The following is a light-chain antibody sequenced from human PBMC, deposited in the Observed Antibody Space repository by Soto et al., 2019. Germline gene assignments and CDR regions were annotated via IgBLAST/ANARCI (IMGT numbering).Light chain of an antibody. CDR2: GAS. CDR1: QSVSSN. CDR3: QQYNNWPPT. J-gene: IGKJ2*01. V-gene: IGKV3-15*01. Sequence: EIVMTQSSATLSVSPGERATLSCRASQSVSSNLAWYQQKPGQAPRLLIYGASTRATGIPARFSGSGSGTEFTFTISSLQSEDFAVYYCQQYNNWPPTFGQGTKLEIK.